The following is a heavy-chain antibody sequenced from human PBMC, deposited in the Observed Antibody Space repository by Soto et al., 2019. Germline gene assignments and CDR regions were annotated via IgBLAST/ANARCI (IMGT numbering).Heavy chain of an antibody. J-gene: IGHJ4*02. CDR3: ARHSAVVGSLIYYFDY. D-gene: IGHD2-15*01. Sequence: PSETLSLTCTVSGGSISSYYWSWIRQPPGKGLEWIGYIYYSGSTNYNPSLKSRVTISVDTSKNQFSLKLSSVTAADTAVYYCARHSAVVGSLIYYFDYWGQGTLVTVSS. CDR2: IYYSGST. V-gene: IGHV4-59*08. CDR1: GGSISSYY.